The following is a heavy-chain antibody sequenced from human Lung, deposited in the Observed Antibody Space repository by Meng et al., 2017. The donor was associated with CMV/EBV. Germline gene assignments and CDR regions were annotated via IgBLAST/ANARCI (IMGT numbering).Heavy chain of an antibody. Sequence: ASVXVSXXASGYTFTGYYMHWVRQAPGQGLEWMGWINPNSGGTNYAQKFQGRVTMTRDTSISTAYMELSRLRSDDTAVYYCASLLGYCSSTSCYEGNYYFDYWGQGTLVTVSS. CDR2: INPNSGGT. J-gene: IGHJ4*02. CDR1: GYTFTGYY. V-gene: IGHV1-2*02. CDR3: ASLLGYCSSTSCYEGNYYFDY. D-gene: IGHD2-2*01.